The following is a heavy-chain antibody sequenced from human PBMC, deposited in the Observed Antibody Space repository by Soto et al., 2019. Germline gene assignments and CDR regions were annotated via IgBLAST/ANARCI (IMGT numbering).Heavy chain of an antibody. CDR3: AYRVLRTVFGLVTTTAIYFDF. CDR1: GFSLTTSGVG. Sequence: QITLNESGPTVVRPTETLTLTCRFSGFSLTTSGVGVGWIRQSPGKAPEWLALIYWDDDKRYSASLKSRLTITKDTSKNQVVLTVSDLDSTDTATYYCAYRVLRTVFGLVTTTAIYFDFWGQGTPVAVSS. D-gene: IGHD3-3*01. CDR2: IYWDDDK. J-gene: IGHJ4*02. V-gene: IGHV2-5*02.